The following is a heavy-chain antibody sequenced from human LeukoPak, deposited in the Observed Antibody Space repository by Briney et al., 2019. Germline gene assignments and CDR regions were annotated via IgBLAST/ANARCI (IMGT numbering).Heavy chain of an antibody. V-gene: IGHV3-23*01. Sequence: GGSPRLSCTVSGLTFSDYAMMWVRQSPGKGPEWVAANRGGGHGPFYADSVRGRFTISRDNSKYTLFLQMDSLRAEDTAVYYCARDPNGDYVGAFDMWGPGTMVTVSS. D-gene: IGHD4-17*01. CDR3: ARDPNGDYVGAFDM. CDR2: NRGGGHGP. CDR1: GLTFSDYA. J-gene: IGHJ3*02.